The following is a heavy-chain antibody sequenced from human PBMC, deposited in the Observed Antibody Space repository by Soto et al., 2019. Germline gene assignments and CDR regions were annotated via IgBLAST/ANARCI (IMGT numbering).Heavy chain of an antibody. CDR2: IIPIFGTA. V-gene: IGHV1-69*13. J-gene: IGHJ5*02. CDR3: ARGGYCSGGSCYRSPDNWFDP. D-gene: IGHD2-15*01. CDR1: GGTFSRYA. Sequence: ASVKVSCKASGGTFSRYAISWVRQAPGQGLEWMGGIIPIFGTANYAQKFQGRVTITADESTSTAYMELSSLRSEDTAVYYCARGGYCSGGSCYRSPDNWFDPWGQGTLVTVSS.